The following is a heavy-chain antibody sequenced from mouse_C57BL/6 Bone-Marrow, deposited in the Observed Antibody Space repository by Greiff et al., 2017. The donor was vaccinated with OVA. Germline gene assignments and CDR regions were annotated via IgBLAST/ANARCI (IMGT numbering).Heavy chain of an antibody. V-gene: IGHV1-59*01. CDR3: AHYGSRLYLHY. CDR1: GYTFTNYW. D-gene: IGHD1-1*01. Sequence: QVQLQQPGAELVRPRTSVKLSCKASGYTFTNYWMHWVKQRPGQGLEWIGVIAPSDSYINYNQKFKGRATLTVDTSSSTAYMHLSSLTSEDSAVYCCAHYGSRLYLHYWGQGTSLTVSS. J-gene: IGHJ2*02. CDR2: IAPSDSYI.